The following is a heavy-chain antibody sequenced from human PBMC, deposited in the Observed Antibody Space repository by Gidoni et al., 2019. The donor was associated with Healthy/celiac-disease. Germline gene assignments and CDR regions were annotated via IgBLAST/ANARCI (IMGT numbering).Heavy chain of an antibody. D-gene: IGHD3-3*01. CDR3: ARGSQSGYDFWSGYYTWFDP. V-gene: IGHV4-59*01. J-gene: IGHJ5*02. CDR1: GGSIRTYY. Sequence: QVRLQESGPGLVKPSETLSLTCTVSGGSIRTYYWSWIRQPPGKGLEWIGYIYYSGSTNYNPSLKSRVTISVDTSKNQFSLKLSSVTAADTAVYYCARGSQSGYDFWSGYYTWFDPWGQGTLVTVSS. CDR2: IYYSGST.